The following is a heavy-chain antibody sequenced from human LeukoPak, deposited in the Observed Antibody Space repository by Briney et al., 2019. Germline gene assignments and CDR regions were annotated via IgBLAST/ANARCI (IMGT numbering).Heavy chain of an antibody. CDR2: ISYDGSNK. V-gene: IGHV3-30*18. J-gene: IGHJ4*02. CDR1: GFTFSSYG. Sequence: GGSLRLSCAASGFTFSSYGMHWVRQAPGKGLEWVAVISYDGSNKYYADSVKGRFTISRDNSKNTLYLQMNSLRAEDTAVYYCAKPSNYYDSSGTFDYWGQGTLVTVSS. D-gene: IGHD3-22*01. CDR3: AKPSNYYDSSGTFDY.